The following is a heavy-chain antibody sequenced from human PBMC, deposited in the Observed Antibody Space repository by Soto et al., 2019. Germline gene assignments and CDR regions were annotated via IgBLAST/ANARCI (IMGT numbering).Heavy chain of an antibody. CDR2: ISSSSSYI. Sequence: GGSLRLSCAASGFTFSSYSMNWVRQAPGKGLEWASSISSSSSYIYYADSVKGRFTISRDNAKNSLYLQMNSLRAEDTAVYYFARDLAGYLDYWGQGTLVTVSS. CDR1: GFTFSSYS. V-gene: IGHV3-21*01. J-gene: IGHJ4*02. CDR3: ARDLAGYLDY.